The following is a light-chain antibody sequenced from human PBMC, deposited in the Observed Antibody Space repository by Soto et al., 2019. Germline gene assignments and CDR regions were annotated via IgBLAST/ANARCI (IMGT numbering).Light chain of an antibody. Sequence: DIVMTQAPDSLTVSLGEMATITCKSSQSVLYTSNNKTYIAWYQQKPGQPPKLLIYWASSRESGVPDRFSGSGSGTDFTLSISSLQAEDVSAYYCQQYYNIPHTFGQGTKLEIK. CDR3: QQYYNIPHT. V-gene: IGKV4-1*01. J-gene: IGKJ2*01. CDR2: WAS. CDR1: QSVLYTSNNKTY.